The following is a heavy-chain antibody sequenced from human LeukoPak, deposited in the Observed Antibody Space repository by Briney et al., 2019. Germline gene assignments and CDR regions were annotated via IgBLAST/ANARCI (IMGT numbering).Heavy chain of an antibody. V-gene: IGHV1-69-2*01. Sequence: ASVKVSCKVSGYTFTDYYMHWVQQAPGKGLEWMGLVDPEDGETIYAGKFQGRVTITADTSTDTAYMELRSLRSEDTAVYYCATGLGYCSSTSFPDYWGQGTLVTVSS. D-gene: IGHD2-2*01. J-gene: IGHJ4*02. CDR3: ATGLGYCSSTSFPDY. CDR2: VDPEDGET. CDR1: GYTFTDYY.